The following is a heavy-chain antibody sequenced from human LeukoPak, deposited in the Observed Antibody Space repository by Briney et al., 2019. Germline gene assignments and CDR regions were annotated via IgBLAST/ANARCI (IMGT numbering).Heavy chain of an antibody. CDR2: IKQDGSEK. CDR3: AKRGYSGYRNYFYYMDV. Sequence: QPGGSLRLSCAASGFTFSSYWMSWVRQAPGKGLEWVANIKQDGSEKYYVDSVKGRFTISRDNAKNSLYLQMNSLRAEDTAVYYCAKRGYSGYRNYFYYMDVWGKGTTVTISS. CDR1: GFTFSSYW. J-gene: IGHJ6*03. V-gene: IGHV3-7*03. D-gene: IGHD5-12*01.